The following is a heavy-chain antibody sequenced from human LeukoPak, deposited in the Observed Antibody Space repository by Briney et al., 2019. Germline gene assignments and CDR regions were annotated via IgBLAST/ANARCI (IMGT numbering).Heavy chain of an antibody. CDR2: ISSSGSTI. CDR1: GFTFSSYE. CDR3: AREGGYGRDFDY. V-gene: IGHV3-48*03. D-gene: IGHD5-12*01. J-gene: IGHJ4*02. Sequence: GGSLRLSCAASGFTFSSYEMNWVRQAPGKGLEWVSYISSSGSTIYYADPVKGRFTISRDNAKNSLYLQMNSLRAEDTAVYYCAREGGYGRDFDYWGQGTLVTVSS.